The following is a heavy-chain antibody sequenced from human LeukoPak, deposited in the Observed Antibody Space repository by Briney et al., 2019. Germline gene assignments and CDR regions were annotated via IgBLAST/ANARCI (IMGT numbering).Heavy chain of an antibody. CDR3: ARKGDSSSWYTDEYFQH. J-gene: IGHJ1*01. Sequence: ASVKVSCKASGYTFTGYYMHWVRQALGQGLEWMGWINPNSGGTNYAQKFQGRVTMTRDTSISTAYMELSRLRSDDTAVYYCARKGDSSSWYTDEYFQHWGQGTLVTVSS. CDR2: INPNSGGT. D-gene: IGHD6-13*01. CDR1: GYTFTGYY. V-gene: IGHV1-2*02.